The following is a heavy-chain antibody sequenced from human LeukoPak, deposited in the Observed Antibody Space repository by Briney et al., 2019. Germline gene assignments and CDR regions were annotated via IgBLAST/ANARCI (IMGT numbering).Heavy chain of an antibody. J-gene: IGHJ4*02. V-gene: IGHV4-34*01. D-gene: IGHD3-9*01. Sequence: PSETLSLTCAVYGGSFSGYYWSWIRQPPGKGLEWIGEINHSGSTNYNPSLKSRVTISVDMSKNQFSLKLSSVTAADTAVYYCARASNYDILTGYSPSAGLAYWGQGTLVTVSS. CDR3: ARASNYDILTGYSPSAGLAY. CDR2: INHSGST. CDR1: GGSFSGYY.